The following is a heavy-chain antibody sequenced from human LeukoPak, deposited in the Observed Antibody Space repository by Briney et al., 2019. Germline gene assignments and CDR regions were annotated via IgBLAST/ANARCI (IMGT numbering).Heavy chain of an antibody. V-gene: IGHV4-59*11. CDR2: IYYSGST. D-gene: IGHD3-10*01. J-gene: IGHJ5*02. CDR3: ARGKGLLWFGESKYNWFDP. Sequence: SETLSLTCTVSGGSISSHYWSWIRQPPGKGLEWIGYIYYSGSTNYNPSLKSRVTISVDTSKNQFSLKLSSVTAADTAVYYCARGKGLLWFGESKYNWFDPWGQGTLVTVSS. CDR1: GGSISSHY.